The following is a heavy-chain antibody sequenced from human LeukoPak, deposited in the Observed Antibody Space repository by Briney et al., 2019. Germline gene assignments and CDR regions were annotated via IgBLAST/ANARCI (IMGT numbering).Heavy chain of an antibody. D-gene: IGHD3-22*01. V-gene: IGHV4-59*01. CDR3: ARGYHDFSGYWLSYFDY. CDR1: GGSISSDS. J-gene: IGHJ4*02. CDR2: ISYSGGT. Sequence: PSETLSLTCTVSGGSISSDSWTWIRRRPRKRLVWIGDISYSGGTNSNPSLKSRVTISVDTSTNQFSLKLSSVTAADTAVYYCARGYHDFSGYWLSYFDYWGQGTLVTVSS.